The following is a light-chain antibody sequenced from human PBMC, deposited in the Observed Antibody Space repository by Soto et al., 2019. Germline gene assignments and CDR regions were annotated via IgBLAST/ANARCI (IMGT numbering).Light chain of an antibody. Sequence: EVVLTQSPGTLSLSPGERATLSCRASQNIRGIYLAWYQQKPGQAPRLLIYDASNRATGIPARFSGSGSGTDFTLTISSLEPEDFAVYYCQQRSNWPPITFGQGTRLEIK. CDR1: QNIRGIY. CDR2: DAS. J-gene: IGKJ5*01. CDR3: QQRSNWPPIT. V-gene: IGKV3-11*01.